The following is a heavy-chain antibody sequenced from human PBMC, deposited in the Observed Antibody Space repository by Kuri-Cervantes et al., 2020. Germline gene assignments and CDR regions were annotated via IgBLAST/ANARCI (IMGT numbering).Heavy chain of an antibody. CDR3: ARESIAVAGDLFDY. CDR2: IWYDGSNK. J-gene: IGHJ4*02. Sequence: GGSLRLSCAASGSTFSSYGMHWVRQAPGKGLEWVAVIWYDGSNKYYADSVKGRFTISRDNSKNTLYLQMNSLRAEDTAVYYCARESIAVAGDLFDYWGQGTLVTVSS. V-gene: IGHV3-33*01. D-gene: IGHD6-19*01. CDR1: GSTFSSYG.